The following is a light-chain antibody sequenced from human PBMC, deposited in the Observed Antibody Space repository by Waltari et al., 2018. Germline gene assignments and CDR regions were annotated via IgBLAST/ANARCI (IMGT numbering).Light chain of an antibody. CDR2: RNN. J-gene: IGLJ3*02. CDR1: SSNLGRNF. CDR3: AAWDDSLRGPV. V-gene: IGLV1-47*01. Sequence: QSVLTQAPSASGTPGQRVTISCSGSSSNLGRNFVFWYQLLPGMAPKLLIFRNNQRPSGVPDRFSGSKSGTSASRAISGLRSEDEADYSCAAWDDSLRGPVFGTGTKLTVL.